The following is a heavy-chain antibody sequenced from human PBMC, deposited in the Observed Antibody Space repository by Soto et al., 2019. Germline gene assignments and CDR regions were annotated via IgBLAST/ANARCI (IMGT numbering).Heavy chain of an antibody. CDR2: IRSRANNFAT. Sequence: EVQLVESGGGLVQPGGSLNLSCAASGFIFSGSAIHWVRQASGKGLEWVGRIRSRANNFATSSAASVQGRFTFSRDDSKNTAYLQMNTLKPEDTAVYYCARGQGAAIGDYYYHGMDVWGQGTTVTVSS. D-gene: IGHD2-2*02. CDR1: GFIFSGSA. CDR3: ARGQGAAIGDYYYHGMDV. V-gene: IGHV3-73*02. J-gene: IGHJ6*02.